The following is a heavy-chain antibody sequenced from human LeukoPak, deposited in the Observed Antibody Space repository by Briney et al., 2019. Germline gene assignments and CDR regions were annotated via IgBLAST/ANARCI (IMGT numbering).Heavy chain of an antibody. CDR1: GGSFSGYY. D-gene: IGHD3-10*01. CDR2: SNHSGGS. CDR3: ARHLGGITMVRGVSYYYYYMDV. J-gene: IGHJ6*03. V-gene: IGHV4-34*01. Sequence: SETLSLTXAVYGGSFSGYYWSWIRQPPGKGLEWMGESNHSGGSNYNPSLKSRVTISVDTSKNQFSLKLSSVTAADTAVYYCARHLGGITMVRGVSYYYYYMDVWGKGTTVTVSS.